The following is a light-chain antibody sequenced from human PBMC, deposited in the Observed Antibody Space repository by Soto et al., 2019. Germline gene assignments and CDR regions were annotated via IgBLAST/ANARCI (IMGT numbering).Light chain of an antibody. CDR3: QQSYSTSPLT. CDR2: GAS. Sequence: DIQMTQSPSSLSASVGDRVTITCRASQSINRDLTWYQQKPGKAPKLLLYGASSLQSGVPSRFGGSGAGTDFTLTISNQQPEDFATYYCQQSYSTSPLTFGGGTKVEI. CDR1: QSINRD. J-gene: IGKJ4*01. V-gene: IGKV1-39*01.